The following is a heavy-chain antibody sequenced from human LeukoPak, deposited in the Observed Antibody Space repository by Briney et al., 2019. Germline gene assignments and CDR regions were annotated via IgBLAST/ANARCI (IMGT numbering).Heavy chain of an antibody. CDR2: IIPIFGTA. J-gene: IGHJ4*02. CDR1: GGTFSSYA. V-gene: IGHV1-69*13. D-gene: IGHD2-2*02. CDR3: ARSSEYQLLYWGPLTR. Sequence: SVKVSCRASGGTFSSYAISWVRQAPGQGLEWMGGIIPIFGTANYAQKFQGRVTITADESTSTAYMELSSLRSEDTAVYYCARSSEYQLLYWGPLTRWGQGTLVTVSS.